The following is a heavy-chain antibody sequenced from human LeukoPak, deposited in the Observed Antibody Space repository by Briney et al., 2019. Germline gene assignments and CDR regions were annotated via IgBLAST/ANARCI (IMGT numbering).Heavy chain of an antibody. Sequence: GGSLRLSCAASGFTVSSNYMSWVRQAPGKGLEWVSGINWNGGSTGYADSVKGRFTISRDNAKNSLYLQMNSLRAEDTALYYCARVNGAEDYFDYWGQGTLVTVSS. CDR3: ARVNGAEDYFDY. D-gene: IGHD1-1*01. CDR1: GFTVSSNY. J-gene: IGHJ4*02. V-gene: IGHV3-20*04. CDR2: INWNGGST.